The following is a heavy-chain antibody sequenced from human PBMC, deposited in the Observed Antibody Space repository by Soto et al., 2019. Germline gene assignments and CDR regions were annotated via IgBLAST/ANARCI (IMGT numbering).Heavy chain of an antibody. CDR3: TRDSYYSNYN. CDR1: GCAVSTEW. V-gene: IGHV3-7*05. D-gene: IGHD4-4*01. Sequence: GGSLRLSCAASGCAVSTEWMSWVRQAPGKGLEWVANIKQDGSEKYYVDSVKGRFTISRDNAKNSLYFQMNSLRVEDTAVYYCTRDSYYSNYNWGQGALVTVSS. J-gene: IGHJ4*02. CDR2: IKQDGSEK.